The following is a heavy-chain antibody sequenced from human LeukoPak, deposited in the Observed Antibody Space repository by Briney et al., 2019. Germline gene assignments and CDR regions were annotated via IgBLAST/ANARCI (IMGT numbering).Heavy chain of an antibody. CDR2: IIPIFGTA. J-gene: IGHJ6*03. V-gene: IGHV1-69*13. D-gene: IGHD2-2*02. Sequence: SVKVSCKASGGTFSSYAISWVRQAPGQGLEWMGGIIPIFGTANYAQKFQGRVTITADESTSTAYMELSSLRSEDTAVYYCARGQGYCSSTSCSTTYGPYYYYYMDVWGKGTTVTVSS. CDR3: ARGQGYCSSTSCSTTYGPYYYYYMDV. CDR1: GGTFSSYA.